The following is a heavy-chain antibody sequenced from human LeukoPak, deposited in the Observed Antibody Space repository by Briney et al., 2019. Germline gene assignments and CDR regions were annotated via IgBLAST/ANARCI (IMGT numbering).Heavy chain of an antibody. CDR3: ARGHDSSGYYSVRLVRWFENYFDY. CDR2: ISYDGSNK. CDR1: GFTFSSYA. Sequence: PGGSLRLSCAASGFTFSSYAMHWVRQAPGKGLEWVAVISYDGSNKYYADSVKGRFTISRDNSKNTLYLQMNSLRAEDTAVYYCARGHDSSGYYSVRLVRWFENYFDYWGQGTLVTVSS. V-gene: IGHV3-30-3*01. D-gene: IGHD3-22*01. J-gene: IGHJ4*02.